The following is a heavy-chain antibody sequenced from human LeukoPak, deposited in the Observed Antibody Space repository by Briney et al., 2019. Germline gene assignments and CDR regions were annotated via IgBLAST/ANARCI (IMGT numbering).Heavy chain of an antibody. V-gene: IGHV4-31*09. Sequence: PSQTLSLTCSVSGASINSRDYYWSWVRQDPGKGLEWMGYIYDGGSTYSNPSLRSRLTLSIDKSKNQFSLKLNSVTAADTAIYYCVPNGGYYFNDSWGQGALVTVSS. CDR2: IYDGGST. D-gene: IGHD2-8*01. J-gene: IGHJ4*02. CDR1: GASINSRDYY. CDR3: VPNGGYYFNDS.